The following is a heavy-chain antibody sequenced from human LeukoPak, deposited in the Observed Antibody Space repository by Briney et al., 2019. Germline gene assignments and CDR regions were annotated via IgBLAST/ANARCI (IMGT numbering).Heavy chain of an antibody. CDR3: ARLFSSSWYRGAFDL. Sequence: SETLSLTCTVSGGXISSSSYYWGWIRQPPGKGLEWHGSIYYSGNTYYNPSLKSRVTISVDTSKNQFSLKLSSVTAADTAVYYCARLFSSSWYRGAFDLWGQGTMVTVSS. D-gene: IGHD6-13*01. V-gene: IGHV4-39*01. CDR1: GGXISSSSYY. CDR2: IYYSGNT. J-gene: IGHJ3*01.